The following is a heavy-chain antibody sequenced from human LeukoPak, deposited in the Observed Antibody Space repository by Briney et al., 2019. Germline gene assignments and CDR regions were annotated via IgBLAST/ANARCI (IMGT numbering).Heavy chain of an antibody. J-gene: IGHJ4*02. V-gene: IGHV4-30-4*01. Sequence: SQTLSLTCTVSGGSISSGDYYWSWIRQPPGKGLEWIGYIYYSGSTYYNPSLKSRVTISIDTSKNQFSLKLSSVTAADTAVYDCAGGGEAHYDSSGYYYVDLPGTVDYWGQGTLVTVSS. CDR1: GGSISSGDYY. CDR3: AGGGEAHYDSSGYYYVDLPGTVDY. CDR2: IYYSGST. D-gene: IGHD3-22*01.